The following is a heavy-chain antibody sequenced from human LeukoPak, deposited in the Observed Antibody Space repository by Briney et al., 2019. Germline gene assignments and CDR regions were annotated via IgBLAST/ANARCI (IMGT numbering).Heavy chain of an antibody. CDR3: AISSAGYSSGWYAGDY. D-gene: IGHD6-19*01. V-gene: IGHV4-34*01. Sequence: SETLSLTCAVYGGSFSGYYWSWIRQPPGKGLDWIGEINHSGSTNYNPSLKSRVTISVDTSKNQFSLKLSSVTAADTAVYYCAISSAGYSSGWYAGDYWGQGTLVTVSS. CDR1: GGSFSGYY. J-gene: IGHJ4*02. CDR2: INHSGST.